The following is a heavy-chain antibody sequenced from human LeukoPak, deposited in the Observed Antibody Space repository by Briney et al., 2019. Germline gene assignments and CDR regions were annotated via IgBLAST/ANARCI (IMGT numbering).Heavy chain of an antibody. V-gene: IGHV1-69*04. J-gene: IGHJ4*02. CDR2: IIPILGIP. D-gene: IGHD5-18*01. CDR1: GGTFSIYA. CDR3: ARVPTAVDTAMVTAY. Sequence: SVKVSCKASGGTFSIYAINWVRQAPGQGLEWMGRIIPILGIPNYAQQFQGRVTITVDKSTSTAYMELSSLRSDDTAVYYCARVPTAVDTAMVTAYWGQGTLVTVSS.